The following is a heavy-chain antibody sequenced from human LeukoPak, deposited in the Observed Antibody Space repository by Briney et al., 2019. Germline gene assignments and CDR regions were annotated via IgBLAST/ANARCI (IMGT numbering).Heavy chain of an antibody. CDR2: IYYSGST. CDR3: ARHGKDYYGSGSYALYYYGMDV. J-gene: IGHJ6*02. D-gene: IGHD3-10*01. CDR1: GGSISSYY. Sequence: SETLSLTCTVSGGSISSYYWSWIRQPPGKGLEWIGYIYYSGSTNYNPSLKSRVTISVDTSKNQFSLKLSSVTAADTAVYYCARHGKDYYGSGSYALYYYGMDVWGQGTTVTVSS. V-gene: IGHV4-59*08.